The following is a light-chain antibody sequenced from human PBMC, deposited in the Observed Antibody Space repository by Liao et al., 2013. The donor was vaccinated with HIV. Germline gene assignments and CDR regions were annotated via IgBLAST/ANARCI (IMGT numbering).Light chain of an antibody. CDR2: YDR. V-gene: IGLV3-21*04. J-gene: IGLJ1*01. CDR1: NIGSKS. Sequence: SYELTQPPSVSLAPGKTARITCGGNNIGSKSVHWYQQKPGQAPVLVIYYDRDRPSGIPERFSGSNSGNTATLTISRVEAGDEADYYCQVWDPISDHYLFGVGTKVTVL. CDR3: QVWDPISDHYL.